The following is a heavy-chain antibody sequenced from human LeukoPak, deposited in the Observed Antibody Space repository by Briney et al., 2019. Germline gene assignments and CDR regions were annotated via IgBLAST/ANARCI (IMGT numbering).Heavy chain of an antibody. J-gene: IGHJ4*02. CDR1: GGSISSYY. D-gene: IGHD3-22*01. CDR3: ASSPYDSSGYYYVY. V-gene: IGHV4-59*08. Sequence: SETLSLTCTASGGSISSYYWSWIRQPPGKGLEWIGYIYYSGSTNYNPSLKSRVTISVDTSKNQFSLKLSSVTAADTAVYYCASSPYDSSGYYYVYWGQGTLVTVSS. CDR2: IYYSGST.